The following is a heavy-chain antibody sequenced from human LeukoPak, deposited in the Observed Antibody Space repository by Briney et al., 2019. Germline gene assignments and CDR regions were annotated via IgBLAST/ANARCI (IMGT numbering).Heavy chain of an antibody. D-gene: IGHD3-3*01. CDR1: GGTFSSYA. V-gene: IGHV1-69*01. Sequence: GASVKVSCKASGGTFSSYAISWVRQAPGQGLEWMGGTIPIFGTANYAQKFRGRVTITADESTSTAYMELSSLRSEDTAVYYCARSRLTIFGVDFYYYMDVWGKGTTVTVSS. CDR3: ARSRLTIFGVDFYYYMDV. J-gene: IGHJ6*03. CDR2: TIPIFGTA.